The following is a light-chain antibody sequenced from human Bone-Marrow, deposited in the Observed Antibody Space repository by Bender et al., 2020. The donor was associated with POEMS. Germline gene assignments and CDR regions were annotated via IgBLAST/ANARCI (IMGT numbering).Light chain of an antibody. CDR1: SSDIGTYNY. CDR2: DVS. CDR3: SSFTSSSDFFYV. J-gene: IGLJ1*01. Sequence: QSALTQPASVSGSPGQSITISCTGTSSDIGTYNYVSWYQQHPGKAPKLMIYDVSDRPSGVSTRFSGSKSDNTASLTISGLQAEDEEHYYCSSFTSSSDFFYVFGTGTKVTVL. V-gene: IGLV2-14*01.